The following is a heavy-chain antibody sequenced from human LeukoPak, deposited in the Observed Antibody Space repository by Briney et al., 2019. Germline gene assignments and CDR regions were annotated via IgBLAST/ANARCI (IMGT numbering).Heavy chain of an antibody. CDR1: GGSISSYY. J-gene: IGHJ4*02. CDR2: IYYSGST. D-gene: IGHD3-22*01. V-gene: IGHV4-59*01. Sequence: SETLSLTRTVSGGSISSYYWSWIRQPPGKGLEWIGYIYYSGSTNYNPSLKSRVTISVDTSKNQFSLKLSSVTAADTAVYYCARGGYYDSSGYSIDYWGQGTLVTVSS. CDR3: ARGGYYDSSGYSIDY.